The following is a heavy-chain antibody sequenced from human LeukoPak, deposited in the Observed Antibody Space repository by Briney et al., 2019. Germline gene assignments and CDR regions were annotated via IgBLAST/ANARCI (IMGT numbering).Heavy chain of an antibody. CDR3: AKDQRRGYCSSTTCYIHY. CDR1: GFTFSSYA. V-gene: IGHV3-23*01. CDR2: ISGSADST. Sequence: GGSLTLSCAASGFTFSSYAMTWVRQAPGKGLEWVSAISGSADSTYYADSVKGRFTISRDNSKNTLYLQMNSLRAEDTAVYYCAKDQRRGYCSSTTCYIHYWGQGCLATVSS. J-gene: IGHJ4*01. D-gene: IGHD2-2*02.